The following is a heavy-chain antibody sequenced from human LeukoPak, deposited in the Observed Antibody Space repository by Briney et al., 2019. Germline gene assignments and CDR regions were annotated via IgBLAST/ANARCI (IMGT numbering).Heavy chain of an antibody. D-gene: IGHD3-10*01. V-gene: IGHV3-23*01. CDR3: AKDHYYGSGSFDY. CDR1: GFTFRSYA. Sequence: GGSLRLSCVASGFTFRSYAMSWVRQAPGKGLEWVSAISGSGGSTYYADSVKGRFTFSRDNSKNALYLQMGSLRAEDTAVYYCAKDHYYGSGSFDYWGQGTLVTVSS. CDR2: ISGSGGST. J-gene: IGHJ4*02.